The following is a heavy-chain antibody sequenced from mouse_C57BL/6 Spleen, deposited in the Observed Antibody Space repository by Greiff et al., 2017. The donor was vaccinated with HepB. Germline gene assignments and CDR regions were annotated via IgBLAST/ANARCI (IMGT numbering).Heavy chain of an antibody. CDR3: ARPYYYGRPLDY. V-gene: IGHV1-22*01. CDR1: GYTFTDYN. CDR2: INPNNGGT. Sequence: VQLQQSGPELVKPGASVKMSCKASGYTFTDYNMHWVKQSHGKSLEWIGYINPNNGGTSYNQKFKGKATLTVNKSSSTAYMELRSLTSEDSAVYYCARPYYYGRPLDYWGQGTTLTVSS. J-gene: IGHJ2*01. D-gene: IGHD1-1*01.